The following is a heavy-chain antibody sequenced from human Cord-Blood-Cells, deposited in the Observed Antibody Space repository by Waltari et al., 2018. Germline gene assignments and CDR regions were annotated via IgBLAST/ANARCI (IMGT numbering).Heavy chain of an antibody. J-gene: IGHJ4*02. CDR2: MNPNSGNT. CDR3: ARGSLGIGSYGY. CDR1: GYTFTSYD. Sequence: QAPLVQYGAEAQKPGASVKVSCKASGYTFTSYDNNWVRQATGQGLEWMGWMNPNSGNTGYAQKFQGRVTITRNTSISTAYMELSSLRSEDTAVYYCARGSLGIGSYGYWGQGTLVTVSS. V-gene: IGHV1-8*03. D-gene: IGHD1-26*01.